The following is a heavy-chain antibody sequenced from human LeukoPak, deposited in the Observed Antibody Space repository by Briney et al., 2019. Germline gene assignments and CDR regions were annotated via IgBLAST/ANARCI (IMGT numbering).Heavy chain of an antibody. CDR1: GGSISNYY. Sequence: SETLSLTCTVSGGSISNYYWTWIRQPPGKGLEWIGYIYYSGSTNYNPSLKSRVTISVDTSKNQFSLKLSSVTAADTAVYYCARAGSGSYDSWFDPWGQGTLVTVSS. CDR3: ARAGSGSYDSWFDP. V-gene: IGHV4-59*01. CDR2: IYYSGST. D-gene: IGHD3-10*01. J-gene: IGHJ5*02.